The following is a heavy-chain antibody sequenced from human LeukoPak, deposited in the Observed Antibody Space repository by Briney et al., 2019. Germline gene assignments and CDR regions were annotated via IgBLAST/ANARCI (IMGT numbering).Heavy chain of an antibody. V-gene: IGHV3-21*01. J-gene: IGHJ4*02. D-gene: IGHD3-22*01. CDR3: ARDSSSDFDY. CDR2: ISSSSSYI. Sequence: GGSLRLSCAASGFTFSSYWMSWVRQAPGKGLEWVSSISSSSSYIYYADSVKGRFTISRDNAKNSLYLQMNSLRAEDTAVYYCARDSSSDFDYWGQGTLVTVSS. CDR1: GFTFSSYW.